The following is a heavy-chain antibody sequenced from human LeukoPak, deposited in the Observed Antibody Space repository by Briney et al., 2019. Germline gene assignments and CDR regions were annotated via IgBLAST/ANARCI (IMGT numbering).Heavy chain of an antibody. D-gene: IGHD5-18*01. CDR2: IYSGGST. V-gene: IGHV3-53*01. J-gene: IGHJ4*02. CDR3: ARGGESGYNYGYSDY. Sequence: PGGSLRLSCAAPGFTVSSNYMSWVRQAPGKGLEWGSVIYSGGSTYYADSVKGRFTISRDNSKNTLYLQMNSLRAEDTAVYYCARGGESGYNYGYSDYWGQGTLVTVSS. CDR1: GFTVSSNY.